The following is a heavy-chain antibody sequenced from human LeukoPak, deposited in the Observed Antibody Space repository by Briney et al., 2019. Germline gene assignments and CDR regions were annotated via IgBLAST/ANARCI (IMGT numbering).Heavy chain of an antibody. CDR1: GFTFISYA. D-gene: IGHD1-7*01. CDR2: ISYDGNNK. V-gene: IGHV3-30-3*01. J-gene: IGHJ4*02. Sequence: PGGSLRLSCAASGFTFISYAMHWVRQAPGKGLEWVAVISYDGNNKYYPESVKGRFTLSRDNSKNTLYLQMNSLRAEDTAVYYCARGITGTVFDYWGQGTLVTVSS. CDR3: ARGITGTVFDY.